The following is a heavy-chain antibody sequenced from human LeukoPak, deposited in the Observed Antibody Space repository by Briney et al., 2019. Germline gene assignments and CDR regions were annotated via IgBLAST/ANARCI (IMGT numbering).Heavy chain of an antibody. CDR3: TREMGHYYGSGPYYFDY. Sequence: GGSLRLSCTASGFTFGDYAMSWVRQAPGKGLEWVGFIRSKAYGGTTEYAASVKGRFTISRDDSKSIAYLQMNSLKTEDTAVYYCTREMGHYYGSGPYYFDYWGQGTLVTVSS. CDR2: IRSKAYGGTT. D-gene: IGHD3-10*01. J-gene: IGHJ4*02. CDR1: GFTFGDYA. V-gene: IGHV3-49*04.